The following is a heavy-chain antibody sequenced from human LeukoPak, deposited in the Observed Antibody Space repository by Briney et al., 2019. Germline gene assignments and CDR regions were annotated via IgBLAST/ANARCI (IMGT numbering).Heavy chain of an antibody. D-gene: IGHD6-13*01. J-gene: IGHJ4*02. Sequence: ASVKVSCKASGYTFTSYYMHWVRQAPGQGLEWMGIINPSGGGTSYAQKFQGRVTMTRDTSTSTVYMELSSLRSEDTAVYYCARDPTVSGIAAAGNDYWGQGTLVTVSS. V-gene: IGHV1-46*01. CDR1: GYTFTSYY. CDR3: ARDPTVSGIAAAGNDY. CDR2: INPSGGGT.